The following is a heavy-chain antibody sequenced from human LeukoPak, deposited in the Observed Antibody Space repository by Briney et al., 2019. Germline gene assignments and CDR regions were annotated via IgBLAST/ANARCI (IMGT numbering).Heavy chain of an antibody. J-gene: IGHJ5*02. D-gene: IGHD3-22*01. V-gene: IGHV1-8*03. Sequence: GASVKVSCKASGYTFTSYDINWVRQATGQGLEWMGWMNPNSGNTGYAQKFQGRVTITRNTSMSTAYMELSSLRSEDTAVYYCARERHDSSGYYAWFDPWGQGTLVTVSS. CDR1: GYTFTSYD. CDR2: MNPNSGNT. CDR3: ARERHDSSGYYAWFDP.